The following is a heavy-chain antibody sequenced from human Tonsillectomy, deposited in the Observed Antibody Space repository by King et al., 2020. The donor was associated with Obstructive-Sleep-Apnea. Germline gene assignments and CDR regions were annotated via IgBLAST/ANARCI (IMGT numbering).Heavy chain of an antibody. V-gene: IGHV4-34*01. CDR1: FGSFSDYY. CDR2: INHSGST. CDR3: ARGSGAAAVNWFDP. Sequence: VQLQQGGAGLLKPSETLSLTCGVFFGSFSDYYWSWIRQRPGKGLEWIGEINHSGSTNYNPSLESRVAISVDTSKNQFSLKLNSVTAADTAVYYCARGSGAAAVNWFDPWGQGTLVTVSS. D-gene: IGHD6-13*01. J-gene: IGHJ5*02.